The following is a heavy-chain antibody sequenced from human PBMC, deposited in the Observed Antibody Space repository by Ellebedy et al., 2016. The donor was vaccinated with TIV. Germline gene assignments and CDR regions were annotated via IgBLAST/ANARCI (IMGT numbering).Heavy chain of an antibody. V-gene: IGHV3-7*01. CDR3: AGRAYNWNDGSLFDY. CDR2: IKQDESEK. Sequence: GESLKISCVASGFTFGNYWMDWVRQAPGKGLEWVANIKQDESEKYYVNSVMGRFTISGDNAKNSLYLQMNSLRAEDTAVYYCAGRAYNWNDGSLFDYWGQGTLVTVSS. D-gene: IGHD1-1*01. CDR1: GFTFGNYW. J-gene: IGHJ4*02.